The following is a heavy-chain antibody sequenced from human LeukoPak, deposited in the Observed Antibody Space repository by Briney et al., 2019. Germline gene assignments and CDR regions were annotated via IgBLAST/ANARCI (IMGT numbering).Heavy chain of an antibody. CDR1: GFTFSTYW. CDR3: VRGAGGLDY. J-gene: IGHJ4*02. CDR2: ANGGGTST. V-gene: IGHV3-74*01. Sequence: QPGGSLRLSCAASGFTFSTYWMHWVRQVPGKGLVWVSHANGGGTSTSYVGSVKGRFTISRDNAKNMLYLQMNSLRADDTAVYYCVRGAGGLDYWGQGILVTVSS. D-gene: IGHD6-13*01.